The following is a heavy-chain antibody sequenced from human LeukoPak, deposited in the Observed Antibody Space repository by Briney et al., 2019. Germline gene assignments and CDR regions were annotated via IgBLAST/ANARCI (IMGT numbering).Heavy chain of an antibody. J-gene: IGHJ5*02. CDR2: MNPNSGNT. CDR3: AGRRPPMIGNWFDP. V-gene: IGHV1-8*01. D-gene: IGHD3-16*01. Sequence: ASVKVSCKASGYTFTSYDINWVRQATGQGLEWMGWMNPNSGNTGYAQKFQGRVTMTRNTSISTAYMELSSLRSEDTAVYYCAGRRPPMIGNWFDPWGQGTLVTVSS. CDR1: GYTFTSYD.